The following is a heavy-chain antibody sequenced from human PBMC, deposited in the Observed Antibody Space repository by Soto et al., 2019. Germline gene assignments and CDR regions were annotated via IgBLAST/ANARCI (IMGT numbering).Heavy chain of an antibody. CDR2: ITNSGGTT. CDR1: EFTFSTYS. D-gene: IGHD1-26*01. Sequence: GGSLSLSCAASEFTFSTYSMAWIRQAPGKGLEWVSGITNSGGTTYYEDSVEGRFTISRDNSRNTVYLQMNSVRADDTGVYYCAKEYTSTSKGSFDYWGQAALVTVSS. J-gene: IGHJ4*02. CDR3: AKEYTSTSKGSFDY. V-gene: IGHV3-23*01.